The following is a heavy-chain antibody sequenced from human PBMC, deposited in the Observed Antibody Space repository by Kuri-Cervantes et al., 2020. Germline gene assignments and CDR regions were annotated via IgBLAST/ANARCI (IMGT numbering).Heavy chain of an antibody. V-gene: IGHV4-34*01. CDR3: ARVIPPQQLVLGGLGFDY. J-gene: IGHJ4*02. Sequence: GSLRLSCAVFGASFSGHHWSWIRQSPGKGLEWIGEVSHGGSTNFSPSLESRVTMSVDTSKKQFSLKLASVTAADTAVYYCARVIPPQQLVLGGLGFDYWGQGTLVTVSS. D-gene: IGHD6-13*01. CDR1: GASFSGHH. CDR2: VSHGGST.